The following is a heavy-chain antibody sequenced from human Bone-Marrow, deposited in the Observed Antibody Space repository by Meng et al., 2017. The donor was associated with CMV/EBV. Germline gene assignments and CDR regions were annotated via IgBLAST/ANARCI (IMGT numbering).Heavy chain of an antibody. V-gene: IGHV3-30-3*01. Sequence: GESLKISCAASGFTFSSYAMHWVRQAPGKGLERVAVISYDGSNKYYADSVKGRFTTSRDNSKNTLYLQMNSLRAEDTAVYYCARDNSIITPYYFDDWGQGTLVTVSS. D-gene: IGHD3-10*01. CDR1: GFTFSSYA. CDR2: ISYDGSNK. CDR3: ARDNSIITPYYFDD. J-gene: IGHJ4*02.